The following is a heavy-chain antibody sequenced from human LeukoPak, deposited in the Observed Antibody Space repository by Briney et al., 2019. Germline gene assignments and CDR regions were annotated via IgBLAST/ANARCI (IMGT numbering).Heavy chain of an antibody. J-gene: IGHJ4*02. CDR3: ARVYYYDSSGYSRYFDY. V-gene: IGHV4-31*03. Sequence: SETLSLTCTVSGGSISSGGYYWSWIRQHPGKGLEWIGYIYYSGSTYYNPSLKSRVTISVDTSKNQFSLKLSSVTAADTAVYYCARVYYYDSSGYSRYFDYWGQGTLVTVSS. CDR1: GGSISSGGYY. D-gene: IGHD3-22*01. CDR2: IYYSGST.